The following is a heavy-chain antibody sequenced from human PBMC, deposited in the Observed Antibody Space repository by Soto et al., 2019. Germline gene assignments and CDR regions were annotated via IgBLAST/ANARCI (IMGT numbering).Heavy chain of an antibody. V-gene: IGHV1-3*01. J-gene: IGHJ6*03. Sequence: QVQLVQSGAEVKKPGASVKVSCKASGYTFTSYAMHWVRQAPGQRLEWMGWINAGNGNTKYSQKFQGRVTITRDTSASTAYMALSSLRSEDTAVYYCARSSTANCTNGVCYTGYPSGYYYYMDVWGKGTTVTVSS. CDR3: ARSSTANCTNGVCYTGYPSGYYYYMDV. CDR1: GYTFTSYA. CDR2: INAGNGNT. D-gene: IGHD2-8*01.